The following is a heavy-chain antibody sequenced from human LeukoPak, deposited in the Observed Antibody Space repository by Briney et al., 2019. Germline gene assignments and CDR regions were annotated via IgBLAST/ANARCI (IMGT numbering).Heavy chain of an antibody. Sequence: GGSLRLSCAASRFTFSTRWMNWVRQAPGKGLEWVAIIKEDGSEELYVDSVKGRFTISRDNAKNSLYLQMNNLRAEDTAVYYCASGRGWTFEYWGQGTQVTVSS. V-gene: IGHV3-7*01. D-gene: IGHD6-19*01. CDR2: IKEDGSEE. CDR3: ASGRGWTFEY. CDR1: RFTFSTRW. J-gene: IGHJ4*02.